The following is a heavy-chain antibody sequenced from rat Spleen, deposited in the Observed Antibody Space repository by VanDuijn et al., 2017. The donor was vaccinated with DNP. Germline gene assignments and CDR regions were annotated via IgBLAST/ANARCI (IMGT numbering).Heavy chain of an antibody. V-gene: IGHV3-1*01. CDR1: AYSIPTDY. Sequence: EVQLQESGPGLVKPSQSLSLTCSVTAYSIPTDYWAWIRKFPGNNVELMGYICHSGSTSNNPSLKSRISITRDTSKNQFFLQLNSVNTEDTATYYCARWNNYGGYKYYEWYFDVWGPGTRVTVAS. CDR3: ARWNNYGGYKYYEWYFDV. J-gene: IGHJ1*01. D-gene: IGHD1-11*01. CDR2: ICHSGST.